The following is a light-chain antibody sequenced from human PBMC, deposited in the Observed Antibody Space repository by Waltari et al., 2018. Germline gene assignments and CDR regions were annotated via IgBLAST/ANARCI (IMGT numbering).Light chain of an antibody. Sequence: QSALPQPRSVSGSPGHSAPISCTGPTSDVGSSNYVSWYQQHPGKAPKLIIYDVSQRLSGVPDRFSGSKSGNTASLTISGLEADDEADYFCTSYAGAYTVFGGGTKLTVL. J-gene: IGLJ2*01. V-gene: IGLV2-11*01. CDR2: DVS. CDR1: TSDVGSSNY. CDR3: TSYAGAYTV.